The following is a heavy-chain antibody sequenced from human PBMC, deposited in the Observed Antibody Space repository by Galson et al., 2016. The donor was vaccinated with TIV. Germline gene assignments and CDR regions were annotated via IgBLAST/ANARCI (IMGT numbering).Heavy chain of an antibody. V-gene: IGHV3-66*02. Sequence: SLRLSCAASELIVTDNYMTWVRQAPGRGLEWVALIADDGSTFYSDSVKGRFTISRDSSNNVVNLQMNRLRPEDTAVYFCARDRRHCGNECFLRYYYGMDVWGQGTTVTVSS. CDR2: IADDGST. CDR3: ARDRRHCGNECFLRYYYGMDV. J-gene: IGHJ6*02. D-gene: IGHD2-21*01. CDR1: ELIVTDNY.